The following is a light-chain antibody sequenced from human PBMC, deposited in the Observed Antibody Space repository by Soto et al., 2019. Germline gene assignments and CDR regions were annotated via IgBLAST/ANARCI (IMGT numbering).Light chain of an antibody. J-gene: IGLJ1*01. V-gene: IGLV2-14*01. CDR1: SSDVGGYNY. CDR2: EVS. CDR3: SSYKSSSTYV. Sequence: QSALAQPASVSGSPGQSITISCTGNSSDVGGYNYVSWYQQHPGKAPKLMIYEVSNRPSGVSNRFSGSKSGNTASLTISGLQAEDEADYYCSSYKSSSTYVFGTGTKVTVL.